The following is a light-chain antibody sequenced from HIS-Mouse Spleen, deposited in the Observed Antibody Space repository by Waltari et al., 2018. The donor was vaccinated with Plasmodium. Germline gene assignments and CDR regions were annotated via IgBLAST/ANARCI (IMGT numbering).Light chain of an antibody. CDR2: EGS. CDR1: RSDVGSYNL. J-gene: IGLJ3*02. CDR3: CSYAGSSTWV. Sequence: QSALTQPASVSGSPGQSITISCTGTRSDVGSYNLVSWYQQPPGKAPKLMIYEGSKRPSGVSNRFSGSKSGKTASLTISGLQAEDEADYYCCSYAGSSTWVFGGGTKLTVL. V-gene: IGLV2-23*01.